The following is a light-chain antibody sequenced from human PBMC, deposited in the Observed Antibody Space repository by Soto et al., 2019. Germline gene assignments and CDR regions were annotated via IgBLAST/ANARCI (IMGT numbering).Light chain of an antibody. J-gene: IGKJ1*01. V-gene: IGKV3-11*01. CDR1: QSVSSY. CDR3: HQRSNWPPA. Sequence: EIVLTQSPATLSLSPGERATLSCRASQSVSSYLAWYQQKPGQAPRLLIYDASSRATSIPARFSGSGSGTDFTLTISSLEPEDFAVYYCHQRSNWPPAFGQGTKVDIK. CDR2: DAS.